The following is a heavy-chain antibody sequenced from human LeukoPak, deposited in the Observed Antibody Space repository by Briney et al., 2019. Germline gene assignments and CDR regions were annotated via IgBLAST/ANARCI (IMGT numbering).Heavy chain of an antibody. V-gene: IGHV4-39*01. Sequence: SKTLSLTCTVSGGSISSSSYYWGWIRQPPGKGPEWIGSIYYSGTTYDNPSLKSRVTISVDTSKNQFSLKLSSVAAADTAVYYCARHPYYYGSGSYWVDYWGQGTLVTVSS. D-gene: IGHD3-10*01. J-gene: IGHJ4*02. CDR1: GGSISSSSYY. CDR3: ARHPYYYGSGSYWVDY. CDR2: IYYSGTT.